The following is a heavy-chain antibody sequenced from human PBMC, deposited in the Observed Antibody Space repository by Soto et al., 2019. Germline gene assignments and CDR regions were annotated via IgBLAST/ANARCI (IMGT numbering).Heavy chain of an antibody. CDR1: GGSISSGAHY. CDR2: IYHSGST. J-gene: IGHJ4*02. V-gene: IGHV4-31*03. Sequence: QVQLQESGPGLVKPSQTLSLTCIVSGGSISSGAHYWSWIRQHPGKGLEWIGYIYHSGSTYYNPSRRSRLSISVDTSKNHFSLRLSSVTAADTAVYYCARGRSGLNAESFDFWGQGTLVTVSS. D-gene: IGHD1-26*01. CDR3: ARGRSGLNAESFDF.